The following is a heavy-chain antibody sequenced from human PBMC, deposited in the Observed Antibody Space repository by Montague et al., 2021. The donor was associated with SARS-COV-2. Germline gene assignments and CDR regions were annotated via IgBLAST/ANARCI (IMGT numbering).Heavy chain of an antibody. V-gene: IGHV4-39*07. CDR1: GGSISSSSYY. CDR3: ARDTRIAMLVVVTRYGLDV. CDR2: IYYTGST. Sequence: SETLSLTCTVSGGSISSSSYYWGWIRQPPGKGLEWIGSIYYTGSTYYNPSLKSRFTISVDTSKNQFSLKLSSVTAADTAVYYCARDTRIAMLVVVTRYGLDVWGQGTTVTVSS. D-gene: IGHD3-22*01. J-gene: IGHJ6*02.